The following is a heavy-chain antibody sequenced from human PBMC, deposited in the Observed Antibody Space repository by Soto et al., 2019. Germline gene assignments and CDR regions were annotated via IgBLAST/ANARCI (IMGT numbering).Heavy chain of an antibody. V-gene: IGHV1-18*04. Sequence: SVKVSCKASGYTFTSYGISWVRQAPGQGLEWMGWISDYNGNTNYAQKLQGRVTMTTDTSTSTAYMELRSLRSDDTAVYYCARDRDQLLLYYYYGMDVWGQGTTVTVSS. D-gene: IGHD2-2*01. J-gene: IGHJ6*02. CDR2: ISDYNGNT. CDR3: ARDRDQLLLYYYYGMDV. CDR1: GYTFTSYG.